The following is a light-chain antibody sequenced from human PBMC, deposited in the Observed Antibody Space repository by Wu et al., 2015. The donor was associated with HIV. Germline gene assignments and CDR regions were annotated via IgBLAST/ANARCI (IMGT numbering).Light chain of an antibody. V-gene: IGKV3-20*01. J-gene: IGKJ2*03. Sequence: EIVLTQSPGTLSLSPGERATLSCRASQSVSSSYLAWYQQKPGQAPRLLIYGASSRATGIPDRFSGSGSGTDFTLTINRLEPEDFAVYYCQHYGRSPPYSFGQGTKLEIK. CDR3: QHYGRSPPYS. CDR1: QSVSSSY. CDR2: GAS.